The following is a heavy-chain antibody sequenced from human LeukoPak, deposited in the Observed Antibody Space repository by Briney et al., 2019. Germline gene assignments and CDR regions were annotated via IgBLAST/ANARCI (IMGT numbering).Heavy chain of an antibody. CDR3: VKDRYSYGSGSYFA. CDR2: FSTNGVST. V-gene: IGHV3-64D*06. D-gene: IGHD3-10*01. Sequence: PGGSLRLSCSASGFTFSSYAVHWVRQAPGKGLEYVSGFSTNGVSTYYADSVKGRFTVSRDNSKNTPYLQMSSLRVEDTAVYYCVKDRYSYGSGSYFAWGQGTLVTVSS. CDR1: GFTFSSYA. J-gene: IGHJ4*02.